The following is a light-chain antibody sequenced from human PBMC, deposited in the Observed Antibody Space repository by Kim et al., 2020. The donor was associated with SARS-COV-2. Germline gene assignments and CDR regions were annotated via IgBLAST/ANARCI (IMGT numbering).Light chain of an antibody. V-gene: IGLV3-9*01. CDR2: RDT. CDR3: QVWDSNTWV. J-gene: IGLJ3*02. Sequence: VALGQTATITCGASNIGSKMVHWYQQTPGQAPVMVIDRDTNRPSGIPERFSGSTSGNTATLTISRAQAGDEADYYCQVWDSNTWVFGGGTQLTVL. CDR1: NIGSKM.